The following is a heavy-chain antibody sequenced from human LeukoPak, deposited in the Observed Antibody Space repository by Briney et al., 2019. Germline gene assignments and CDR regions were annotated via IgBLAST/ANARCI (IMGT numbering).Heavy chain of an antibody. CDR3: AKDTPPGKEFDY. Sequence: GRSLRLSCVASGFTFSSYAFHWVRQAPGKGLEWVAVISSDGTNKDYADSVKGRFTFSRDNSNNTLYLQMNSLRAEDTAVYYCAKDTPPGKEFDYWGQGTLVTVSS. D-gene: IGHD2-15*01. CDR1: GFTFSSYA. CDR2: ISSDGTNK. J-gene: IGHJ4*02. V-gene: IGHV3-30-3*01.